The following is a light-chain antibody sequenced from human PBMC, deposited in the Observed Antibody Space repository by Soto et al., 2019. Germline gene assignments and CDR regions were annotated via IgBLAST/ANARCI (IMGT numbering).Light chain of an antibody. CDR2: GNN. V-gene: IGLV1-40*01. CDR1: SSNIGAGFD. J-gene: IGLJ3*02. Sequence: QSVLTQPPSVSGAPGQRVTISCTGSSSNIGAGFDVHWYQQFPGTAPQLLIYGNNNRPSGVPDRFAGSKSGTSASLAITGLPAEDEADYYCQSYDISLSASSPSWVFGGGTKLTVL. CDR3: QSYDISLSASSPSWV.